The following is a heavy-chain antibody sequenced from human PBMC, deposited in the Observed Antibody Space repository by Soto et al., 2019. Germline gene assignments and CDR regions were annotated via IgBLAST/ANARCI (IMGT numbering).Heavy chain of an antibody. Sequence: RQAPGKVMDWVSAISGSGGTTYYADYVKGRFTVSRDNSKNALYLQMNSLRAEDMAVYYCAKMVRQLDYFAYWGQGTPVTVSS. CDR2: ISGSGGTT. CDR3: AKMVRQLDYFAY. V-gene: IGHV3-23*01. J-gene: IGHJ4*02. D-gene: IGHD6-6*01.